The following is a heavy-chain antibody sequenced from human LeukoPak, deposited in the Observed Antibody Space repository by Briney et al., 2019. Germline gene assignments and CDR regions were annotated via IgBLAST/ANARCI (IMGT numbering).Heavy chain of an antibody. Sequence: SETLSLTCTVSGGSISSGGYYWSWIRQHPGTGLEWIGYIYYSGSTYYNPSLKSRVTISVDTSKNQFSLKLSSVTAADTAVYYCASLTTYYYDSSGYLNWGQGTLVTVSS. D-gene: IGHD3-22*01. CDR2: IYYSGST. V-gene: IGHV4-31*03. CDR1: GGSISSGGYY. J-gene: IGHJ4*02. CDR3: ASLTTYYYDSSGYLN.